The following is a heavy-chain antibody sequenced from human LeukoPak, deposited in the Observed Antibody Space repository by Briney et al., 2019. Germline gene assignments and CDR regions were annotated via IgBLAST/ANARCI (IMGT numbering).Heavy chain of an antibody. D-gene: IGHD5-18*01. CDR3: AKAPGYNYGQFDY. J-gene: IGHJ4*01. V-gene: IGHV3-30*04. Sequence: GGSLRLSCAASGFTFSSYAMHWVRQAPGKGLEWVAVISYEGRNKYHADSVKGRFSISRDNSKNTLSLQMNSLRAEDTAVYYCAKAPGYNYGQFDYWGHGTLVTVSS. CDR2: ISYEGRNK. CDR1: GFTFSSYA.